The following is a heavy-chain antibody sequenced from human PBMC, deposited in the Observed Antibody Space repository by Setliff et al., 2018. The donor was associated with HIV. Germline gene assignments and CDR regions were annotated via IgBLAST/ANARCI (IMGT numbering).Heavy chain of an antibody. CDR1: GGSISSHY. J-gene: IGHJ5*02. V-gene: IGHV4-59*11. Sequence: SETLSLTCTVSGGSISSHYWSWIRQPPGKGLQWIGFIYNSEMINYNPSLKSRVSMSLDTSKNQFSLKLTSVTAADTAVYYCARGGTSSNWFDPWGQGTLVTVSS. CDR3: ARGGTSSNWFDP. CDR2: IYNSEMI. D-gene: IGHD1-26*01.